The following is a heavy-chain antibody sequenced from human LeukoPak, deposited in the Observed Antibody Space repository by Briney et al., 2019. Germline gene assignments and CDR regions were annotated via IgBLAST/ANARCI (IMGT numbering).Heavy chain of an antibody. V-gene: IGHV3-9*01. J-gene: IGHJ4*02. D-gene: IGHD2-2*01. Sequence: PGRSLRLSCAASGFTFDDYAMHWVRQAPGKGLEWVSGISWNSGSIGYADSVKGRFTISRDNAKNSLYLQMNSLRAEDTALYYCAKDRGSTTTYYFDYWGQGTLVTVSS. CDR1: GFTFDDYA. CDR2: ISWNSGSI. CDR3: AKDRGSTTTYYFDY.